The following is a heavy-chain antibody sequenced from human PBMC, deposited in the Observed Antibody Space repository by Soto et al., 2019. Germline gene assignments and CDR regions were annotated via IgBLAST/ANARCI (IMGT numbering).Heavy chain of an antibody. V-gene: IGHV3-15*01. D-gene: IGHD6-19*01. CDR1: GFTFSNAW. Sequence: GGSLRLSCAASGFTFSNAWMSWVRQAPGKGLEWVGRIKSKTGGGTTDYAAPVKGRFTISRDDSKNTLYLQMNSLKTEDTAVYYCTTDSIIEVAGNVDWFDPWGQGTLVTVSS. CDR2: IKSKTGGGTT. J-gene: IGHJ5*02. CDR3: TTDSIIEVAGNVDWFDP.